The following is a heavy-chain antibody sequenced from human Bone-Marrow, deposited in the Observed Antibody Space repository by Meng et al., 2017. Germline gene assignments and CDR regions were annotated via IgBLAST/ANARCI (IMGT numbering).Heavy chain of an antibody. D-gene: IGHD6-6*01. Sequence: SQTLSLTCALSLDSLSSNSATWNWIRQSPSRGLEWLGRTYYRSKWYNDYAVSVKSRITINPDTSKNQFSLQLNSVTPEDTAVYYCARGGEYSPGAFDIWGQGTMVTVSS. CDR2: TYYRSKWYN. CDR3: ARGGEYSPGAFDI. CDR1: LDSLSSNSAT. V-gene: IGHV6-1*01. J-gene: IGHJ3*02.